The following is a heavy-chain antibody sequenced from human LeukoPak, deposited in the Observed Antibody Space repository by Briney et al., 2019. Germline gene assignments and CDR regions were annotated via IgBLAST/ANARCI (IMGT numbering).Heavy chain of an antibody. D-gene: IGHD3-3*02. CDR2: IRYDGSSK. Sequence: GGSLRLSCVASGFIFSSFGLHWARQAPGKGLEWVAFIRYDGSSKHYADSVKGRFTISRDISRNTLYLEMNSLRPDDTAVYYCAKISSHWGQGTLVTVSS. CDR1: GFIFSSFG. J-gene: IGHJ4*02. CDR3: AKISSH. V-gene: IGHV3-30*02.